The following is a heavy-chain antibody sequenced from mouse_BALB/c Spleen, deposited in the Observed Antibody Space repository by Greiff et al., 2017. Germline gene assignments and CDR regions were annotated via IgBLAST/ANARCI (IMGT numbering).Heavy chain of an antibody. CDR3: ARSGSSYAHYYAMDY. V-gene: IGHV5-6-5*01. D-gene: IGHD1-1*01. Sequence: EVQGVESGGGLVKPGGSLKLSCAASGFTFSSYAMSWVRQTPEKRLEWVASISSGGSTYYPDSVKGRFTISRDNARNILYLQMSSLRSEDTAMYYCARSGSSYAHYYAMDYWGQGTSVTVSS. CDR2: ISSGGST. CDR1: GFTFSSYA. J-gene: IGHJ4*01.